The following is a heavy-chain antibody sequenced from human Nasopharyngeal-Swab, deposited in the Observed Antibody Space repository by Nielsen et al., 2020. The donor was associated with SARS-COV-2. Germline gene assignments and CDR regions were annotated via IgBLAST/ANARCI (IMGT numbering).Heavy chain of an antibody. CDR2: IYSGGST. CDR3: ARDPPHYDILTGYSPGGMDV. V-gene: IGHV3-53*01. D-gene: IGHD3-9*01. J-gene: IGHJ6*02. Sequence: VRQAPGKGLEWVSVIYSGGSTYYADSVKDRFTISRDNSKNTLYLQMNSLRAVDTAVYYCARDPPHYDILTGYSPGGMDVWGQGTTVTVSS.